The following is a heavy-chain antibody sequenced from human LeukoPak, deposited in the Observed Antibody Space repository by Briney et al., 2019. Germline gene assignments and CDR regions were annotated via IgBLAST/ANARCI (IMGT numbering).Heavy chain of an antibody. V-gene: IGHV1-69*13. CDR2: IIPIFGTA. Sequence: SVKVSCKASGGTFSSYAISWVRQAPGQGLEWMGRIIPIFGTANYAQKFQGRVTITADESTSTAYMELSSLSSEDTAVYYCARGYYYDSSGYYWSFDPWGQGTLVTVSS. CDR1: GGTFSSYA. D-gene: IGHD3-22*01. CDR3: ARGYYYDSSGYYWSFDP. J-gene: IGHJ5*02.